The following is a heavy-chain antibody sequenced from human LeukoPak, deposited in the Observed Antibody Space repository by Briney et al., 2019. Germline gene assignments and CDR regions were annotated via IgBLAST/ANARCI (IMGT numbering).Heavy chain of an antibody. CDR2: ISAYNGNT. D-gene: IGHD4-17*01. V-gene: IGHV1-18*04. CDR1: GYTFTSYG. J-gene: IGHJ3*02. CDR3: ARNDYGDRAVAFDI. Sequence: SVKVSCKASGYTFTSYGISWVRQAPRQGLEWMGWISAYNGNTNYAQKLQGRVTMTTDTSTSTAYMELRSLRSDDTAVYYCARNDYGDRAVAFDIWGQGTMVTVSS.